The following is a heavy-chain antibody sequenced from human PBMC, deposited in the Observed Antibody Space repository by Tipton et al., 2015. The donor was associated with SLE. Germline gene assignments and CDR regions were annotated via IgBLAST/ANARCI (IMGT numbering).Heavy chain of an antibody. CDR1: GGSISSGSYY. CDR2: IYTSGST. D-gene: IGHD6-13*01. V-gene: IGHV4-61*09. J-gene: IGHJ6*03. Sequence: TLSLTCTVSGGSISSGSYYWSWIRQPAGKGLEWIGYIYTSGSTNYNPSLKSRVTISVDTSKNQFSLKLSSVTAADTAVYYCAREIAAADYYYYYYMDVWGKGTTVTVSS. CDR3: AREIAAADYYYYYYMDV.